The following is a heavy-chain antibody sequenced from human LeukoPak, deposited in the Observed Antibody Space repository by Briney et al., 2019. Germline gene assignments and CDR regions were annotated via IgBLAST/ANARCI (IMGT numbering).Heavy chain of an antibody. CDR3: ARTFGSGRYPGDWFDP. CDR1: GFPFSNYW. CDR2: IYSDGSST. D-gene: IGHD6-19*01. J-gene: IGHJ5*02. Sequence: GGSLRLSCTASGFPFSNYWMHWVRQGPGKGLEWVSRIYSDGSSTTYADSVKGRFTISRDNAKNTLYLQMSSLRAEDTAVYYCARTFGSGRYPGDWFDPWGQGTLVTVSS. V-gene: IGHV3-74*01.